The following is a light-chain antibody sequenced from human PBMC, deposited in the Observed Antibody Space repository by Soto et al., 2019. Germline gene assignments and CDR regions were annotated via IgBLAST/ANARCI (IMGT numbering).Light chain of an antibody. J-gene: IGKJ1*01. CDR2: GAS. CDR1: QSVSSSY. CDR3: HQYNKLWT. V-gene: IGKV3-15*01. Sequence: ESVLKHSPGTLSSSPGVNDTLSCRASQSVSSSYLAWYQQKPGQSPRLLIYGASTRATGIPARFSGSGSGTEFTLTISSLQSEDFGVYYCHQYNKLWTFGQGTKV.